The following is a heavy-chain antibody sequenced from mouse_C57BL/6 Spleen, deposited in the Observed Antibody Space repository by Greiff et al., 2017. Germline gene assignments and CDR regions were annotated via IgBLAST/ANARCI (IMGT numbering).Heavy chain of an antibody. D-gene: IGHD2-13*01. CDR3: ARHEDYSDYYEGDYAVDG. CDR1: GYTFTEYT. J-gene: IGHJ4*01. V-gene: IGHV1-62-2*01. Sequence: QVQLQQSGAELVKPGASVKLSCKASGYTFTEYTIHWVKQRPGQGLEWIGWFYPGSGSIKYNEKFKDKATLTADKSSSTFYMELSRLTSEDSAVYFCARHEDYSDYYEGDYAVDGWGQGTSVTVAS. CDR2: FYPGSGSI.